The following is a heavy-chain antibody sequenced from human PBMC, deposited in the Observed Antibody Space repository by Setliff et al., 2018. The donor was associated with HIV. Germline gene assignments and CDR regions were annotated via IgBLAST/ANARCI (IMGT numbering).Heavy chain of an antibody. D-gene: IGHD3-22*01. CDR2: ISAYNGNT. CDR1: GYTFTSYD. V-gene: IGHV1-18*01. J-gene: IGHJ6*02. CDR3: AREIGDYYDSSGYYPPTDYYYGMDV. Sequence: ASVKVSCKAPGYTFTSYDISWVRQAPGQGLEWMGWISAYNGNTNYAQTLQGRVTMTTDSSTSTAYMELRSLRSDDTAVYDCAREIGDYYDSSGYYPPTDYYYGMDVWGQGTTVTVSS.